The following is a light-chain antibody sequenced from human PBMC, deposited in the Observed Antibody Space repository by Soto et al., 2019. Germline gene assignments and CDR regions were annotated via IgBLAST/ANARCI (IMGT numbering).Light chain of an antibody. Sequence: SVLTQPPSVSAAPGQKVTISCSGSSSNIGNNYVSWYQQLPGTAPKLLIYDNNKRPSGIPDRFSGSKSGTSATLGITGLQTGDEADYYCGTWDSSLSAGDVFGTGTKVTVL. CDR2: DNN. V-gene: IGLV1-51*01. CDR3: GTWDSSLSAGDV. J-gene: IGLJ1*01. CDR1: SSNIGNNY.